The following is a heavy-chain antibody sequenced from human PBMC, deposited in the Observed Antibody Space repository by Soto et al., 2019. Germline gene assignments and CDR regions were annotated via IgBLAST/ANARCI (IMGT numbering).Heavy chain of an antibody. D-gene: IGHD6-19*01. CDR1: GFSFVNYA. CDR2: LSGSGTST. Sequence: GGSLRLSCAASGFSFVNYAMNWVRQAPGKGLEWVSGLSGSGTSTYYADSVKGRFTISRDNSRDTLLLQMNSPTADDTAVYYCAKATTNGGWFNPFDSWGQGALVTVSS. CDR3: AKATTNGGWFNPFDS. V-gene: IGHV3-23*01. J-gene: IGHJ4*02.